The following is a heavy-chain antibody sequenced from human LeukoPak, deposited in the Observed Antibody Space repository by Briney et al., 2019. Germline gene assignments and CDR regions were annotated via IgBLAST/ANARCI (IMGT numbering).Heavy chain of an antibody. Sequence: ASVKVSCKVSGYTLTELSMHWVRQAPGKGLEWMGGFDPEDGETIYAQKFQGRVTMTEDTSTDTAYMELSSLRSEYTAVYYCATSYDSSGYYYADYYYGMDVWGQGTTVTVSS. J-gene: IGHJ6*02. CDR1: GYTLTELS. D-gene: IGHD3-22*01. CDR3: ATSYDSSGYYYADYYYGMDV. V-gene: IGHV1-24*01. CDR2: FDPEDGET.